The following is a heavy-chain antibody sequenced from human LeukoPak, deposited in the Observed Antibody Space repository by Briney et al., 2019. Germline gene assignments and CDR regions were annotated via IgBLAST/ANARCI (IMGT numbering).Heavy chain of an antibody. CDR2: LWSDGNNK. CDR3: AKEGSGVRGSYYFDC. Sequence: GGSLRLSCEASGFTFSSYGMHWVRQAPGQGLGWVAVLWSDGNNKYYTSSVKGRFTISRDNSKNTLYLQMDSLRAEDTAVYYCAKEGSGVRGSYYFDCWGQGTLVTVSS. V-gene: IGHV3-33*06. D-gene: IGHD3-10*01. J-gene: IGHJ4*02. CDR1: GFTFSSYG.